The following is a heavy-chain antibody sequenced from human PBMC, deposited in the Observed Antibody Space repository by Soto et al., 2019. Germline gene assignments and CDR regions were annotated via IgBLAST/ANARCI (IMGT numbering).Heavy chain of an antibody. CDR2: IIPIFGTA. J-gene: IGHJ6*02. Sequence: SVKVSCKASGGTFSSYSISWVLQAPGQGLEWMGGIIPIFGTANYAQKFQGRVTITADESTSTAYMELSSLRSEDTAVYYCAREAGYNYYYGMDVWGQGTTVTVSS. D-gene: IGHD6-25*01. V-gene: IGHV1-69*13. CDR3: AREAGYNYYYGMDV. CDR1: GGTFSSYS.